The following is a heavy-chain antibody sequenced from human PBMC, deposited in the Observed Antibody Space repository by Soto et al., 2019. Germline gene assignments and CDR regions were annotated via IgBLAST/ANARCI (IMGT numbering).Heavy chain of an antibody. CDR2: IMPIFRTP. D-gene: IGHD1-1*01. J-gene: IGHJ6*02. CDR1: GGTFRNSA. CDR3: ARDNDRPQLGGNYYYILDV. V-gene: IGHV1-69*13. Sequence: SVKVSCKASGGTFRNSAISWVRQAPGQGLEWMGGIMPIFRTPDYAQKFQGRVTITADEATSTAYMELSGLRSDDTAVYFCARDNDRPQLGGNYYYILDVWGHGTTVTVSS.